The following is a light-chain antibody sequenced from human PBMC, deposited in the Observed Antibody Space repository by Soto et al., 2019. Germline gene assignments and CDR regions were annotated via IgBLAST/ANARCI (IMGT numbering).Light chain of an antibody. CDR1: QSVSGN. CDR2: GAS. J-gene: IGKJ4*01. CDR3: QQYGSSQLT. V-gene: IGKV3D-15*01. Sequence: EILMTQSPATLSVSPGERATLSCRASQSVSGNLAWYQRKPGQAPRLLIYGASTRATGIPARFSGSGSGTEFTLTISGLQSEDCAIYYCQQYGSSQLTFGGGTKVDIK.